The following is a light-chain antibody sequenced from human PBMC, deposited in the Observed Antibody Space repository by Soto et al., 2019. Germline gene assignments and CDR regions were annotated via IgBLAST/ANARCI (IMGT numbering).Light chain of an antibody. CDR3: CSYAGSYTL. CDR2: DVS. Sequence: QSVLTQPRSVSGSPGQSVTISCTGTSSDVGGYNFVSWYQQHPGKAPKLMIYDVSQRPSWVPDRFSASKSGNTASLTISGLQAEDEADYYCCSYAGSYTLFGGGTKVTVL. CDR1: SSDVGGYNF. J-gene: IGLJ2*01. V-gene: IGLV2-11*01.